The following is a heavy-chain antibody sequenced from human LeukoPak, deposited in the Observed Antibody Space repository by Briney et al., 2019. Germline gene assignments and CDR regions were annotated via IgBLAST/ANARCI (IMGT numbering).Heavy chain of an antibody. J-gene: IGHJ4*02. D-gene: IGHD1-7*01. V-gene: IGHV1-18*01. Sequence: GASVKVSCKASGYTFTNYGINWVRQAPGQGLEWMGWISAYNGNTNYAQKLQGGVTMTTDTSTTTAYMELRSLRSDDTAVYYCARGGSNWNYRYYFDYWGQGTLVTVSS. CDR1: GYTFTNYG. CDR2: ISAYNGNT. CDR3: ARGGSNWNYRYYFDY.